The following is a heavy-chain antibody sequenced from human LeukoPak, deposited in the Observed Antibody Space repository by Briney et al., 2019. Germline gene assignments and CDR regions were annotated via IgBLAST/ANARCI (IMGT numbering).Heavy chain of an antibody. CDR1: GFTVSSNY. J-gene: IGHJ4*02. CDR2: IYSGGST. Sequence: GGSLRLSCAASGFTVSSNYMSWVRQAPGKGLEWVSVIYSGGSTYYADSVKGRFTISRDNSKNTLYLQMNSLRAEDTAVYYRARDTDYSSSPIVYFDYWGQGTLLTVSS. CDR3: ARDTDYSSSPIVYFDY. V-gene: IGHV3-66*02. D-gene: IGHD6-6*01.